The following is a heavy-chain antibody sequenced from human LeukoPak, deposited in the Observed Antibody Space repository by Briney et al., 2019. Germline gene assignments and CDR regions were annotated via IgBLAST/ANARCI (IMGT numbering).Heavy chain of an antibody. J-gene: IGHJ4*02. CDR1: GFTFSDHY. D-gene: IGHD6-13*01. V-gene: IGHV3-11*01. CDR2: IISSGNAV. CDR3: AREAYSSSWYVDS. Sequence: GGSLRLSCAASGFTFSDHYMNWIRQAPGKGLEWISYIISSGNAVYYADSVKGRFTISRDNAKNSLYLQMNSLRAEDTAIYYCAREAYSSSWYVDSWGQGTLVTVSS.